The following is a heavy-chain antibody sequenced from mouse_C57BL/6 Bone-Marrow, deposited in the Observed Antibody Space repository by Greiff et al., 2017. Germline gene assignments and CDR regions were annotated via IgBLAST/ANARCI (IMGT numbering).Heavy chain of an antibody. J-gene: IGHJ4*01. CDR3: ARGTPYAMDY. CDR1: GFTFSSYG. Sequence: EVQLVESGGDLVKPGGSLKLSCAASGFTFSSYGMSWVRQTPDKRLEWVATISSGGSYTYYPDSVKGRFTISRDNAKNTLYLQMSSLKSEDTAMYYCARGTPYAMDYWGQGTSVTVSS. V-gene: IGHV5-6*01. CDR2: ISSGGSYT.